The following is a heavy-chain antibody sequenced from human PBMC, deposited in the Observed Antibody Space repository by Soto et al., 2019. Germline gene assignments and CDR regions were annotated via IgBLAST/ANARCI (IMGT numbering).Heavy chain of an antibody. Sequence: QVQLVQSGAEVKKPGASVKVSCKASGYTFTSYGISWVRQAPGQGLEGMGWISAYNGKTNYAQKLQGRVTMTTDTSTSTAYMELRSLRSDATAVYYCASVPAAGINNWFDPWGQGTLVTVSA. CDR1: GYTFTSYG. CDR2: ISAYNGKT. V-gene: IGHV1-18*01. D-gene: IGHD6-13*01. J-gene: IGHJ5*02. CDR3: ASVPAAGINNWFDP.